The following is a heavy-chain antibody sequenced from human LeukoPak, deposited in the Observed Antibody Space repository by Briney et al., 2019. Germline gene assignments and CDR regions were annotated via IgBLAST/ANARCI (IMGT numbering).Heavy chain of an antibody. D-gene: IGHD2-21*01. J-gene: IGHJ3*02. CDR1: GGAFSSYT. V-gene: IGHV1-69*13. CDR2: IIPIFGTT. CDR3: ARGWQLGGDLGDAFDI. Sequence: ASVKVSCKTSGGAFSSYTITWVRQAPGQGLEWMGGIIPIFGTTNYAQKFQGRVTITADESTSTAYMELSSLRSEDTAVYYCARGWQLGGDLGDAFDIWGQGTMVTVSS.